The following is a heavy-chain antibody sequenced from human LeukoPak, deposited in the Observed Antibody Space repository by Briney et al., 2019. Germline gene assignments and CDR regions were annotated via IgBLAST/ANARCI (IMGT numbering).Heavy chain of an antibody. V-gene: IGHV1-18*01. CDR1: GYSFTDYD. CDR2: VSIYNDNT. J-gene: IGHJ4*02. Sequence: ASAKVSCKASGYSFTDYDFSRVRQAPGQGLEWLGWVSIYNDNTNYAREFQDRITMTTDISTSTAYMELKSLTSDDTAVYFCARTGHYQFDSWGQGTLVTVSS. D-gene: IGHD3-9*01. CDR3: ARTGHYQFDS.